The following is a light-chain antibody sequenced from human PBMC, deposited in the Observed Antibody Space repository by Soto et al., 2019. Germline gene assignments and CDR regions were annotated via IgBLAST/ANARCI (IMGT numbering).Light chain of an antibody. Sequence: IPLTQSPSTLSASVGDRVSITCRASQSVDEWLAWYQQKPGKAPKLLITRTSILKSAVPSRCSSSGSGTDFTLTISSLQPDDFATYYCQQYGHFSSTFGQGTKVEV. V-gene: IGKV1-5*03. J-gene: IGKJ1*01. CDR1: QSVDEW. CDR2: RTS. CDR3: QQYGHFSST.